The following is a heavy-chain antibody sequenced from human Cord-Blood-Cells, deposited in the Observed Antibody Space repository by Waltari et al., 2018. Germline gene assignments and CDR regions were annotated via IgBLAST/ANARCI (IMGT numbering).Heavy chain of an antibody. CDR3: ARLSDYDILTGDYDY. CDR1: GYSFTSYW. J-gene: IGHJ4*02. Sequence: EVQLVQSGAEVKKPGESLKISCKGSGYSFTSYWIGWVRRMPGKGLEWIGIIYPGVSDTRYSPSFQGQVTISAAKYISTADLQWSSLKAADTAMYYCARLSDYDILTGDYDYWGQGTLVTVSS. CDR2: IYPGVSDT. D-gene: IGHD3-9*01. V-gene: IGHV5-51*01.